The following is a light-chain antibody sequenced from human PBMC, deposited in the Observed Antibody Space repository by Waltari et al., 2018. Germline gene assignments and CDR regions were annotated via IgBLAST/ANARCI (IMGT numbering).Light chain of an antibody. CDR3: GQGAHLPLT. CDR1: QSLVHSNGNTY. J-gene: IGKJ4*01. CDR2: QVS. Sequence: DVVMTQSPLSLPIAPGQPASISCKSGQSLVHSNGNTYLSWYQQKPGQPPRLLIYQVSNRYSGVPDRFSGSGAGTEFTLKISRVEAEDVGVYYGGQGAHLPLTVGGGTKVEIK. V-gene: IGKV2-30*02.